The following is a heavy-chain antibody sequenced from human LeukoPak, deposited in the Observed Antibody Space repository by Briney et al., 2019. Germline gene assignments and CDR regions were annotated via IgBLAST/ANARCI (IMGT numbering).Heavy chain of an antibody. J-gene: IGHJ6*03. CDR3: ARAAGEKYSSSWYLLHRYYYYYYMDV. CDR2: MNPNSGNT. D-gene: IGHD6-13*01. V-gene: IGHV1-8*01. CDR1: GYTFTSYD. Sequence: ASVKVSCKASGYTFTSYDINWVRRATGQGLEWMGWMNPNSGNTGYAQKFQGRVTMTRNTSISTAYMELSSLRSEDTAVYYCARAAGEKYSSSWYLLHRYYYYYYMDVWGKGTTVTVSS.